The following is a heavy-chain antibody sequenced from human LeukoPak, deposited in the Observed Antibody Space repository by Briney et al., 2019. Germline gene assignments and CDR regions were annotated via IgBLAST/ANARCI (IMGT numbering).Heavy chain of an antibody. CDR1: GFTFSSYS. J-gene: IGHJ4*02. Sequence: GGSLRLSCAASGFTFSSYSMNWVRQAPGKGLEWVSSISSSSSYIYYADSVNGRFTISRDNAKNSLYLQMNSLRAEDTAVYYCAYGDYDETIDYWGQGTLVTVSS. D-gene: IGHD4-17*01. CDR2: ISSSSSYI. CDR3: AYGDYDETIDY. V-gene: IGHV3-21*01.